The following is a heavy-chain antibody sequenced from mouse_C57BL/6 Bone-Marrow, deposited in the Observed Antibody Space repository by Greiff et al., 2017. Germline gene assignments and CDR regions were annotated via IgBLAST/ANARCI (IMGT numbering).Heavy chain of an antibody. Sequence: EVQRVESGAELVRPGASVKLSCTATGFNIKDDYMYWVQQRPEQGLEWIGWIDPENGDTEYASKFQGKATITADTSSNTAYLQLSSLTSEDTAVYYWSPFRGSSYYWGQGTTLTVSS. V-gene: IGHV14-4*01. CDR1: GFNIKDDY. J-gene: IGHJ2*01. CDR3: SPFRGSSYY. CDR2: IDPENGDT. D-gene: IGHD1-1*01.